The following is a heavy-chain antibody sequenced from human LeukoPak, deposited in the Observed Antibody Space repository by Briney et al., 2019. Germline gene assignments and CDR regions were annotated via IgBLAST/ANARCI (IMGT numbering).Heavy chain of an antibody. CDR1: GFSLTTRPVG. D-gene: IGHD1-14*01. J-gene: IGHJ4*02. V-gene: IGHV2-5*02. CDR3: TRRRGGYNWNHGDFDF. CDR2: IYWDDDK. Sequence: SGPTLVNPTQTLTLTCSFSGFSLTTRPVGVGWLRLPPGKALEWLSLIYWDDDKRYNPSLRTRLTVTKDTSKNLVFLTMTNMDPVDTATYYCTRRRGGYNWNHGDFDFWGQGTLVTVSS.